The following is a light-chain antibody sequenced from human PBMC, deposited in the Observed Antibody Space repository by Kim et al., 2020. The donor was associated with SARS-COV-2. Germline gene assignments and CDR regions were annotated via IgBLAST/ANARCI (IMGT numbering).Light chain of an antibody. CDR2: QDS. CDR3: QAWDSSTAWV. CDR1: KMGDKY. V-gene: IGLV3-1*01. Sequence: VAPGQTASITCSGDKMGDKYGCWYQQRPGQSPVLVIYQDSKRPSGIPERFSGANSGNTATLTISGTQAMDEADYYCQAWDSSTAWVFGGGTQLTVL. J-gene: IGLJ2*01.